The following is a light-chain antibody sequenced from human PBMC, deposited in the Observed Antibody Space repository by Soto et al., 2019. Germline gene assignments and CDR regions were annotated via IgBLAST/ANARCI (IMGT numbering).Light chain of an antibody. J-gene: IGKJ5*01. CDR2: DAS. V-gene: IGKV3-11*01. CDR3: QQRSTWPT. CDR1: QSVRSER. Sequence: EIVLTQSPDTLSLSPGEIATLSFSASQSVRSERLAWYQQKRGQAPTLLIFDASSRASGTPARFSGSGSGTDFTLTISSLEPEDFALYYCQQRSTWPTFGQGTRLEIK.